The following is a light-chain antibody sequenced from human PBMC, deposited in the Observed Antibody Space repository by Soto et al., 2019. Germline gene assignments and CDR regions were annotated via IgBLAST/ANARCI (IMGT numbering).Light chain of an antibody. J-gene: IGLJ1*01. CDR2: SNN. CDR3: AAWDDSLNGWV. CDR1: SSNIGSNT. V-gene: IGLV1-44*01. Sequence: QSVLTQPPSASGTPGQRVTISCSGSSSNIGSNTVNWYQQLPGTAPKLLIYSNNQRPSGVPDRSSGSKSGTSASLAISGLQSEDEADYYCAAWDDSLNGWVFGTGTKVTVL.